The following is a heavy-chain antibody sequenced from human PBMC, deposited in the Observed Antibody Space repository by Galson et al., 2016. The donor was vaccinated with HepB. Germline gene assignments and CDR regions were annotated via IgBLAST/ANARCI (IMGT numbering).Heavy chain of an antibody. CDR3: ARDLRFLEWPGDWPRFDP. J-gene: IGHJ5*02. V-gene: IGHV1-2*06. D-gene: IGHD3-3*01. CDR1: GYTFSAFH. CDR2: INPNSGDT. Sequence: SVKVSCKASGYTFSAFHMHWVRQAPGQGLEWMGRINPNSGDTNYEQKFQGRVTLTRDTSINTAYMELTSLRSDDTAVYYCARDLRFLEWPGDWPRFDPWGQGTLVTVSS.